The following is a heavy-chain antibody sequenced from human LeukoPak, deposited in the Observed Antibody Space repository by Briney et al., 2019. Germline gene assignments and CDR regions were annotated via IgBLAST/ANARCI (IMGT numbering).Heavy chain of an antibody. J-gene: IGHJ4*02. CDR1: GGSISSHY. D-gene: IGHD3-22*01. CDR3: ARFGSDSLGYTYYFDY. Sequence: SETLSLTCTVSGGSISSHYWSWIRQPPGKGLESIGYISYTGSPNYNPSLKSRVTISVDTSKNQFSLKLNSVTATDTAVYYCARFGSDSLGYTYYFDYWGQGTLVTVSS. CDR2: ISYTGSP. V-gene: IGHV4-59*08.